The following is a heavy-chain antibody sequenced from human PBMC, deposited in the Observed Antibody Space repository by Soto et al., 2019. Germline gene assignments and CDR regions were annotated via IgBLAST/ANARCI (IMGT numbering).Heavy chain of an antibody. CDR3: ATTTISPVSATLYHYGMDV. Sequence: QVQLVQSGAEVKKPGSSVKVSCQASGGTFNNFAFTWVRQALGQGLEWLGGIMPVFHTTNIAQTFQDRITVTADDFTTTVYMEMTSLRYDDTAVYYCATTTISPVSATLYHYGMDVWGQGTTVTVSS. V-gene: IGHV1-69*01. CDR1: GGTFNNFA. J-gene: IGHJ6*02. CDR2: IMPVFHTT. D-gene: IGHD6-25*01.